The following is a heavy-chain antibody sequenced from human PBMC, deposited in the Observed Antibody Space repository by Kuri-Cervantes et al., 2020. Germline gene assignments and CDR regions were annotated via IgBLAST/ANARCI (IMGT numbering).Heavy chain of an antibody. CDR2: MNPNSGNT. CDR3: ARVSGYSYGLDGMDV. Sequence: ASVKVSCRASGYTFTSYDINWVRQATGQGLEWMGWMNPNSGNTGYAQKFQGRVTMTRNTSISTAYMELSSLRSEDTAVCYCARVSGYSYGLDGMDVWGQGTTVTVSS. D-gene: IGHD5-18*01. CDR1: GYTFTSYD. V-gene: IGHV1-8*01. J-gene: IGHJ6*02.